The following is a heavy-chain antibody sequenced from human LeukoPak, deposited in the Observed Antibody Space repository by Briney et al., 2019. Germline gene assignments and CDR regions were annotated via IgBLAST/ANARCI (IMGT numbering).Heavy chain of an antibody. CDR3: ARDPCDLRFWSGCIIDV. J-gene: IGHJ6*04. V-gene: IGHV3-33*01. Sequence: PGGSLRLSCAASGFTFSSYGMHWVRQAPGKGLEWVAGIWYDGSNKYYADSVKGRFTISRDNSKNTLYLQMNSLRAEDTAVYYGARDPCDLRFWSGCIIDVWGKGTRLTV. CDR2: IWYDGSNK. CDR1: GFTFSSYG. D-gene: IGHD3-3*01.